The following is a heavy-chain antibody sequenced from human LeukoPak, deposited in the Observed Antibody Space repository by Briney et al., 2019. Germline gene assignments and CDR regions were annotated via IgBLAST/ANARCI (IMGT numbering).Heavy chain of an antibody. J-gene: IGHJ3*01. CDR1: GFIFSKYW. CDR2: IRQDGGDI. Sequence: HPGGSLRLSCTASGFIFSKYWMTWLRQAPGKGLEWVANIRQDGGDIHYVDSVKGRFTISRDNGKNSLYLQMSSLRAEDTAVYYCARDQDVVVLLGIIAYDAFDLWGQGTMVTVSS. CDR3: ARDQDVVVLLGIIAYDAFDL. D-gene: IGHD2-15*01. V-gene: IGHV3-7*01.